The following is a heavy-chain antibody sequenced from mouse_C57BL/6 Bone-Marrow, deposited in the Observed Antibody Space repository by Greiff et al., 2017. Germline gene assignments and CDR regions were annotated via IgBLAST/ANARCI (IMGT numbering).Heavy chain of an antibody. D-gene: IGHD1-1*01. J-gene: IGHJ2*01. V-gene: IGHV3-8*01. CDR1: GYSITSDY. CDR2: ISYSGST. CDR3: ARRDYYGRSDAFDY. Sequence: EVQLQESGPGLAKPSQTLSLTCSVTGYSITSDYWNWIRKFPGNKLEYMGYISYSGSTYYNPSLKSRISITRDTSTNQYSLQLNSVTTADTATDYYARRDYYGRSDAFDYWGQGTTLTVSS.